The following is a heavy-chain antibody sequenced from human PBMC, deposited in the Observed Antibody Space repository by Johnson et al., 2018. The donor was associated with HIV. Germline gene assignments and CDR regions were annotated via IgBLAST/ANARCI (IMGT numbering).Heavy chain of an antibody. J-gene: IGHJ3*02. V-gene: IGHV3-7*02. CDR3: ARVSNHAFDS. Sequence: VQLVESGGGLVQPGGSLRLSCAASGLTFSNYWMSWVRQAPGKGLEWVANIKQDGSETYYVDSVKGRFTISRDNAKNSLYLQMNSLRAEDTAVYYCARVSNHAFDSWGQGTMVTVSS. CDR2: IKQDGSET. CDR1: GLTFSNYW.